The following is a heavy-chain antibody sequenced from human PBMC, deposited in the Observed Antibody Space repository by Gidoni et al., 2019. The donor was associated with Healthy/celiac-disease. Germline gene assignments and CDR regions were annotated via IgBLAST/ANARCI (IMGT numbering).Heavy chain of an antibody. CDR1: GFTFSCYS. J-gene: IGHJ4*02. D-gene: IGHD3-3*01. V-gene: IGHV3-21*01. CDR3: AREGVGPYDVWSGYYRYYFDY. CDR2: ISSSSSYI. Sequence: EVQLVESGGGLVKPGGSLRLSCAAYGFTFSCYSINRARQAPGKGLEWVSSISSSSSYIYYADSVKGRFTISRDNAKNSLYLQMNSLRAEDTAVYYCAREGVGPYDVWSGYYRYYFDYWGQGTLVTVSS.